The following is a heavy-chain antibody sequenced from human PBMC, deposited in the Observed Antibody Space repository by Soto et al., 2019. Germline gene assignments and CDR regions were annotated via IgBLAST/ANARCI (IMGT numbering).Heavy chain of an antibody. CDR3: AKDRRVAGTSYYYYGMDV. CDR1: GFTFSSYG. Sequence: GGSLRLSCAASGFTFSSYGMHWVRQAPGKGLEWVAVISYDGSNKYYADSVKGRFTISRDNSKNTLYLQMNSLRAEDTAVYYCAKDRRVAGTSYYYYGMDVWGQGTTVSVSS. J-gene: IGHJ6*02. CDR2: ISYDGSNK. V-gene: IGHV3-30*18. D-gene: IGHD6-19*01.